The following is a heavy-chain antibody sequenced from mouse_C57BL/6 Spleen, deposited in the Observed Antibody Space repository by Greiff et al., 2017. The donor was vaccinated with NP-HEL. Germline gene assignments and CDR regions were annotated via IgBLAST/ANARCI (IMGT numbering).Heavy chain of an antibody. CDR2: IYPRSGNT. V-gene: IGHV1-81*01. CDR3: ARRGFRYYGSSPAWFAY. J-gene: IGHJ3*01. CDR1: GYTFTSYG. Sequence: VQLQQSGAELARPGASVKLSCKASGYTFTSYGISWVKQRTGQGLEWIGEIYPRSGNTYYNEKFKGKATLTADKSSSTAYMELRSLTSEDSAVYFCARRGFRYYGSSPAWFAYWGQGTLVTVSA. D-gene: IGHD1-1*01.